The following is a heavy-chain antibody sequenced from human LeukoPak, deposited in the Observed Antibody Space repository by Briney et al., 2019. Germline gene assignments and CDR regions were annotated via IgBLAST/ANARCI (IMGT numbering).Heavy chain of an antibody. D-gene: IGHD3-16*01. V-gene: IGHV3-23*01. J-gene: IGHJ4*02. CDR1: GFTFSSYG. CDR3: AKVKLGGVVPFDY. CDR2: ISGSGGST. Sequence: GGTLRLSCAASGFTFSSYGMSWVRQAPGKGLEWVSAISGSGGSTYYADSVKGRFTISRDNSKNTLYLQMNSLRAEGTAVYYCAKVKLGGVVPFDYWGQGTLVTVSS.